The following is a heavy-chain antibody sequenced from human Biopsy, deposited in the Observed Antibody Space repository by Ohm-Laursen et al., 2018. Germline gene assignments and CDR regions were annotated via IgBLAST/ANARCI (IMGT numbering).Heavy chain of an antibody. Sequence: SETLSLTCTVSGGSISSYYWSWIRQPPGKGLEWIGYIYYTGSTNYNPSVKGRVTISVDTSMNHLSLRRTSVTAADTAVYYCARHAPSYSGSYWRYFDLWGRGTLVTVSS. D-gene: IGHD1-26*01. CDR3: ARHAPSYSGSYWRYFDL. J-gene: IGHJ2*01. CDR2: IYYTGST. CDR1: GGSISSYY. V-gene: IGHV4-59*08.